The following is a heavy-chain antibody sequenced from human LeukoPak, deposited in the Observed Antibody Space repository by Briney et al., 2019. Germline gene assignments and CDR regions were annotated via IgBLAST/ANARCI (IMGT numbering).Heavy chain of an antibody. CDR1: GGSISSGSYY. CDR3: ARGGEGATDY. V-gene: IGHV4-61*02. J-gene: IGHJ4*02. CDR2: IYTSGST. Sequence: PSETLSLTCTVSGGSISSGSYYWSWIRQPAGKGPEWIGRIYTSGSTNYNPSLKSRVTISVDTSKNQFSLKLSSVTAADTAVYYCARGGEGATDYWGQGTLVTVSS. D-gene: IGHD1-26*01.